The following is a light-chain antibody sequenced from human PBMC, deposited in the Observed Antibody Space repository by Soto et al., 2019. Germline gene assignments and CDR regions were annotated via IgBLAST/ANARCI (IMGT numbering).Light chain of an antibody. J-gene: IGLJ2*01. V-gene: IGLV1-40*01. CDR3: QSYDHSLSGVV. CDR2: GNS. CDR1: SSNIGAGYD. Sequence: QSVLTQPPSVSGAPGQRVTISCTGSSSNIGAGYDVHWYQQLPGTAPKLLIYGNSNRPSGVPDRFSGSKSGTSASLAITGLQAEDEADYSCQSYDHSLSGVVFGGGTKLTVL.